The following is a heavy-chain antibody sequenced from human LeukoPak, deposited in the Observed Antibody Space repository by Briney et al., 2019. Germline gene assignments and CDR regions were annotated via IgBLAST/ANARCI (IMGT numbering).Heavy chain of an antibody. CDR3: AKRPQQWLGDYFDY. J-gene: IGHJ4*02. Sequence: GGSLRLSCAASGFTFSSYAMSWVRQAPGKGLERVSATSGSGGSTYYADSVKGRFTISRDNSKNTLYLQMNSLRAEDTAVYYCAKRPQQWLGDYFDYWGQGTLVTVSS. V-gene: IGHV3-23*01. D-gene: IGHD6-19*01. CDR2: TSGSGGST. CDR1: GFTFSSYA.